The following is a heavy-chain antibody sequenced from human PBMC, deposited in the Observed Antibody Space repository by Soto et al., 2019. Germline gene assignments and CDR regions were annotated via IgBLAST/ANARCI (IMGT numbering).Heavy chain of an antibody. CDR3: ARGVSAGVDY. Sequence: QVQLVQSGAEVREPGASVKVSCKASGYSFTSLDINWVRQTAGQGLEWMGWMQPSTGRTGYAQKFQGRVTMTRHTSINTAYMELTTLTSDATAFYYCARGVSAGVDYWGQGTLVTVSS. V-gene: IGHV1-8*01. J-gene: IGHJ4*02. CDR2: MQPSTGRT. CDR1: GYSFTSLD. D-gene: IGHD1-26*01.